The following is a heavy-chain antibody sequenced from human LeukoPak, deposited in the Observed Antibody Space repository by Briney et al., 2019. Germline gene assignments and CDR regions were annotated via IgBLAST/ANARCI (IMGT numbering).Heavy chain of an antibody. CDR1: GGSISSGGYY. V-gene: IGHV4-61*08. D-gene: IGHD3-22*01. CDR2: IYYSGST. CDR3: ARHGGGLVIMNV. Sequence: PSETLSLTCAVSGGSISSGGYYWSWVRQPPGKGLEWIGYIYYSGSTKYNPSLKSRVTISVDTSKNQVSLKLTSVTAADTAVYFCARHGGGLVIMNVWGQGTTVTVSS. J-gene: IGHJ6*02.